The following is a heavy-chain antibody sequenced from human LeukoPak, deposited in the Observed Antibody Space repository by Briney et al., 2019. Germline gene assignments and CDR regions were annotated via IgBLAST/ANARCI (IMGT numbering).Heavy chain of an antibody. CDR2: INHSGST. V-gene: IGHV4-34*01. CDR3: ARALDYSNYYYYYYYYMDV. CDR1: GGSFSGYY. D-gene: IGHD4-11*01. Sequence: SETLSLTCAVYGGSFSGYYWSWIRQPPGKGLEWIGEINHSGSTNYNPSLKSRVTISVDTSKNQFSLKLSSMTAADTAVYYCARALDYSNYYYYYYYYMDVWAKGPRSPSP. J-gene: IGHJ6*03.